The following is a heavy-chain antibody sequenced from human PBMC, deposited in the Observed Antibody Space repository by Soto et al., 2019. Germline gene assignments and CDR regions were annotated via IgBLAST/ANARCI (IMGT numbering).Heavy chain of an antibody. V-gene: IGHV1-3*01. Sequence: GASVKVSCKASGYTFTSYAMHWVRQAPGQRLEWMGWINVGNGNIKYSQKFQGRVTITRDTSASTAYMELSSLRSEDTAVYYCARVGYYDSSGSRNYHYYGMNVWGQGTTVTVSS. CDR1: GYTFTSYA. CDR3: ARVGYYDSSGSRNYHYYGMNV. J-gene: IGHJ6*02. D-gene: IGHD3-22*01. CDR2: INVGNGNI.